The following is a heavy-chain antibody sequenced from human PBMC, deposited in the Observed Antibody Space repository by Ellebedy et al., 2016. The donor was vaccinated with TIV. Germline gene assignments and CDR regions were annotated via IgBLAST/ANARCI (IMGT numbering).Heavy chain of an antibody. V-gene: IGHV3-30*04. Sequence: GESLKISCAASGFTFSHYAIQWVRQAPGKGLDWVAVISPDAINGYYADSVKGRFNISRDNYKNAVYLQMNSLTPEETSVYYCARAGYSISLWGNGLDVWGQGTTVTVSS. D-gene: IGHD5-18*01. CDR1: GFTFSHYA. CDR3: ARAGYSISLWGNGLDV. CDR2: ISPDAING. J-gene: IGHJ6*02.